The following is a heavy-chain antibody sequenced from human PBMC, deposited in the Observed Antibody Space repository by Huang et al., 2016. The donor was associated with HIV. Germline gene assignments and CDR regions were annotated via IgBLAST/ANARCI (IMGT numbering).Heavy chain of an antibody. Sequence: QVQLQESGPGLVKPSQTLSLTCTVSGDSIISGSHYWSWIRQPAGKGLEWIGRIHFSGTTNIHPSLKRRVSISVDTSENQISLKVSSVTAADTAVYFCARGALGGGDFDYWGQGTLVTVSS. CDR3: ARGALGGGDFDY. CDR1: GDSIISGSHY. V-gene: IGHV4-61*02. J-gene: IGHJ4*02. CDR2: IHFSGTT. D-gene: IGHD1-26*01.